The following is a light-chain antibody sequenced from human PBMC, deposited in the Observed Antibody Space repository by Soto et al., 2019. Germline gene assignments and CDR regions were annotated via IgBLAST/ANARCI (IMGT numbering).Light chain of an antibody. J-gene: IGKJ1*01. V-gene: IGKV1-39*01. Sequence: DIQMTQSPSSLSASVGDRVTITCRASQSVSTYLNWYQQKPGKAPKVLIYAASSLQSGVPSRFSGSASGTDFILTISSLQPEDFATYYCQQSYSTPQTFGQGTKVDI. CDR2: AAS. CDR3: QQSYSTPQT. CDR1: QSVSTY.